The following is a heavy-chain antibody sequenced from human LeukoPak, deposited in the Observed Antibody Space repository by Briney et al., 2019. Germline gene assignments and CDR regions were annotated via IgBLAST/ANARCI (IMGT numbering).Heavy chain of an antibody. D-gene: IGHD1-1*01. V-gene: IGHV3-9*01. CDR3: ARERPVLQRLWGALDI. CDR2: INWDSGSI. Sequence: GGSLRLSCAASGLTFDDYAMHWVRQAPGKGLEWVSGINWDSGSIRYADSVRGRFTSSRDNADNPLYLQMTSLRAEDTAGYYCARERPVLQRLWGALDIWGQGTMVTVYS. CDR1: GLTFDDYA. J-gene: IGHJ3*02.